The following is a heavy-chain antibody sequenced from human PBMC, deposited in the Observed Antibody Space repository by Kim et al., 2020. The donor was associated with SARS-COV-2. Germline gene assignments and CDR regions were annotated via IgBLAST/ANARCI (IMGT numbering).Heavy chain of an antibody. CDR1: GGSFSGYY. Sequence: SETLSLTCAVYGGSFSGYYWSWIRQPPGKGLEWIGEINHSGSTNYNQSLKSRVTISVDTSKNQFSLKLSSVTAADTAVYDWARGGGRRGFDIWGQGTMVT. CDR2: INHSGST. CDR3: ARGGGRRGFDI. D-gene: IGHD2-15*01. V-gene: IGHV4-34*01. J-gene: IGHJ3*02.